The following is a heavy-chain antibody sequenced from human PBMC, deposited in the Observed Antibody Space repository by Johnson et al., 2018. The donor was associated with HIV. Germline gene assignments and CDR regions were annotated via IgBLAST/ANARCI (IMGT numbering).Heavy chain of an antibody. D-gene: IGHD2-15*01. J-gene: IGHJ3*02. CDR3: AKEGSSSPWAFDI. CDR1: GFTFSSYG. V-gene: IGHV3-33*06. CDR2: IWYDGSNK. Sequence: QVQLVESGGGVVQPGRSLRLSCAASGFTFSSYGMHWVRQAPGKGLEWVAVIWYDGSNKYYADSVRGRFTISGDNSKNTLSLQMNSLRAEDTAVYYCAKEGSSSPWAFDIWGQGTMVTVSS.